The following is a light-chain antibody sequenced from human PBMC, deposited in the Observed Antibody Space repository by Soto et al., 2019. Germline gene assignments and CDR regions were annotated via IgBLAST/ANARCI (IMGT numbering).Light chain of an antibody. CDR2: EVS. V-gene: IGLV2-18*02. J-gene: IGLJ1*01. Sequence: HSVLTKPPSVSGAPGQSITISCTGTSSDVGSYNRVSWYQQPPGTAPKLMIYEVSNRPSGVPDRFSGSKSGNTASLTISGLQAEDEADYYCSSYTSTSTYVFGTGTKVTVL. CDR1: SSDVGSYNR. CDR3: SSYTSTSTYV.